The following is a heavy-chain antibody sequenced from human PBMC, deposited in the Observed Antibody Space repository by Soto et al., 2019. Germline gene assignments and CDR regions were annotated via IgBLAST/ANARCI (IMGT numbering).Heavy chain of an antibody. Sequence: SETLSLTCTVSGGSISSYYWSWIRQPPGKGLEWMGYIYYSGSTNYNPSLKSRVAISVDTSKNQISLKLSSVTAADTAVYYCARANYNWNDVGRYYYYYGMDVWGQGTTVTVSS. CDR3: ARANYNWNDVGRYYYYYGMDV. V-gene: IGHV4-59*01. J-gene: IGHJ6*02. CDR1: GGSISSYY. D-gene: IGHD1-20*01. CDR2: IYYSGST.